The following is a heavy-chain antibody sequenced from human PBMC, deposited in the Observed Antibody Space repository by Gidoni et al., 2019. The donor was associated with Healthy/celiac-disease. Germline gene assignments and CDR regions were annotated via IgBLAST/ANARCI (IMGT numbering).Heavy chain of an antibody. Sequence: QVQLQESGPGLVKPSKTPSLTCTVSGGSISSGSYYWSWIRQPAGKGLEWIGRIYTSGSTNYNPSLMSRVTISVDTSKNQFSLKLSSLTAADTAVYYCARDGGSGGFDIWGQGTMVTVSS. CDR1: GGSISSGSYY. V-gene: IGHV4-61*02. CDR3: ARDGGSGGFDI. D-gene: IGHD2-15*01. J-gene: IGHJ3*02. CDR2: IYTSGST.